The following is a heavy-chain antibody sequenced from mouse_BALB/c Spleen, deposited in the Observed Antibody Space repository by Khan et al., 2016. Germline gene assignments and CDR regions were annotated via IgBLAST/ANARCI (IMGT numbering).Heavy chain of an antibody. J-gene: IGHJ3*01. Sequence: EVELVEPGGGLVQPGGSRKLSCAASGFTFSSFGMHWVRQAPEKGLEWVAYISSGSSTIYYADTVKGRFTISRDNPKNTLFLQMTSLRSEDTAMYYCARAYDGLFAYWGQGTLVTVSA. D-gene: IGHD2-14*01. CDR2: ISSGSSTI. V-gene: IGHV5-17*02. CDR3: ARAYDGLFAY. CDR1: GFTFSSFG.